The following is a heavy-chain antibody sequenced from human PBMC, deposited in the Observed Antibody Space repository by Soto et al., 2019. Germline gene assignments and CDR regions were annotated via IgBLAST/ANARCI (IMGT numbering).Heavy chain of an antibody. CDR1: GFSFSTCA. Sequence: EVQLLESGGGLVQPGGSLRLSCAASGFSFSTCAVSWVRQAPGKGLEWVSSISASGDTTNYAESVRGRFTISRDNSRNTLHLQMSSLTAEDTAIYSCAAQATGYFVPFDFWGRGTLVTVSS. J-gene: IGHJ4*02. CDR3: AAQATGYFVPFDF. V-gene: IGHV3-23*01. D-gene: IGHD3-22*01. CDR2: ISASGDTT.